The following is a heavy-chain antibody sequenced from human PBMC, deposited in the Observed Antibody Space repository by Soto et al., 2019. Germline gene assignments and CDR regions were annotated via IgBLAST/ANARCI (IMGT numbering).Heavy chain of an antibody. CDR1: GLTISSYW. CDR2: INNEGTNT. D-gene: IGHD1-1*01. V-gene: IGHV3-74*01. J-gene: IGHJ4*02. Sequence: EVQLVESGGGLVQPGGSLRLSCAASGLTISSYWMHWVRHAPGKGLMWVARINNEGTNTNYADSVKGRFTISSDNAKKTVSLQMNGLRVDDTAVYYCAGGGTTGTTHYWGQGTLVTVSS. CDR3: AGGGTTGTTHY.